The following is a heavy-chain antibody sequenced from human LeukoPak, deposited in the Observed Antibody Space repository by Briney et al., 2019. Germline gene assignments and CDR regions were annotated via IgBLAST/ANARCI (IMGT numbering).Heavy chain of an antibody. D-gene: IGHD4-11*01. J-gene: IGHJ4*02. CDR2: IKQDGSEK. CDR1: GFTFSSYW. V-gene: IGHV3-7*01. CDR3: VCRGRTVTPSGALMDY. Sequence: GGSLRLSCAASGFTFSSYWMSWVRQAPGKGLEWVANIKQDGSEKYYVDSVKGRFTISRDNAKNSLYLQMNSLRAEDTAVYYCVCRGRTVTPSGALMDYWGQGTLVTVSS.